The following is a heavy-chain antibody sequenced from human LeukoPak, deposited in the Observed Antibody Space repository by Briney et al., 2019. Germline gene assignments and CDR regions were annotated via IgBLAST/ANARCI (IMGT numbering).Heavy chain of an antibody. CDR3: AKGADCSSTSCSDYYYGMDV. CDR1: GDSMSGYH. V-gene: IGHV4-59*12. CDR2: VYYSGNT. D-gene: IGHD2-2*01. Sequence: SETLSLTCIVSGDSMSGYHWSWIRQPPGKGLEWIGYVYYSGNTNYNPSLKSRVTISVDTSKKQFSLRLSSVTAEDTAVYYCAKGADCSSTSCSDYYYGMDVWGQGTTVTVSS. J-gene: IGHJ6*02.